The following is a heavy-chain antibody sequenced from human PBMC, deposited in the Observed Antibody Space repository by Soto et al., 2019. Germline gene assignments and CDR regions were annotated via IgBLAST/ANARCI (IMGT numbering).Heavy chain of an antibody. CDR3: AKGDYTPFDY. CDR1: GFTFSSYG. V-gene: IGHV3-23*01. J-gene: IGHJ4*02. CDR2: VSPSGDST. D-gene: IGHD4-17*01. Sequence: EVQLLESGGGLVQPGGSLRLSCEDSGFTFSSYGMTWVRQAPGKGLEWVSAVSPSGDSTEYTDSVKGRFTISRDNSKNRLYLHMNSLRAEDTAIYYCAKGDYTPFDYWSQGILVTVSS.